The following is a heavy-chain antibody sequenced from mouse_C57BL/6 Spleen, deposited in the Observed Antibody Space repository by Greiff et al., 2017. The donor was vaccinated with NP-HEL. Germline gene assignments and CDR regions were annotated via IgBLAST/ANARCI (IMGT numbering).Heavy chain of an antibody. CDR2: IYPGSGNT. J-gene: IGHJ4*01. V-gene: IGHV1-76*01. Sequence: QVQLQQSGAELVRPGASVKLSCKASGYTFTDYYINWVKQRPGQGLEWIARIYPGSGNTYYNEKFKGKATLTAEKSSSTAYMQLSSLTSEDSAVYFCARVTTVVEPYYYAMDYWGQGTSVTVSS. D-gene: IGHD1-1*01. CDR1: GYTFTDYY. CDR3: ARVTTVVEPYYYAMDY.